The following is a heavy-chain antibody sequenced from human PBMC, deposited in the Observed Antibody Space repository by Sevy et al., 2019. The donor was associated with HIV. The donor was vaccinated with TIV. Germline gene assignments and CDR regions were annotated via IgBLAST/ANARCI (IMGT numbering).Heavy chain of an antibody. CDR1: GFSFSQYS. J-gene: IGHJ4*02. V-gene: IGHV3-48*02. Sequence: GGSLRLSCAASGFSFSQYSMNWVRQAPGNGLEWLSYISGTSGTIYYPASVKGRLTISRDNAKNSVYFQMNSLRDEDTAVYYCARVVLYYDANYCDYWGQGALVTVSS. CDR2: ISGTSGTI. D-gene: IGHD3-22*01. CDR3: ARVVLYYDANYCDY.